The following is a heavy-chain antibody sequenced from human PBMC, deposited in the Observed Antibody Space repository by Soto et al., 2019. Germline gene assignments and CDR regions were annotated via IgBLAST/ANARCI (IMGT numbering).Heavy chain of an antibody. J-gene: IGHJ4*02. CDR1: GFTFSSYA. CDR3: AKSISFGGVIAYTLDY. Sequence: EVQLLESGGGLVQPGGSLRLSCAASGFTFSSYAMTWVRQAPGKGLQWVSGISGPGGTTYYADSVKGRSTISRDNSKSTLYLQVHNLRADDTAIYYCAKSISFGGVIAYTLDYWGQGALVTVSS. CDR2: ISGPGGTT. D-gene: IGHD3-16*01. V-gene: IGHV3-23*01.